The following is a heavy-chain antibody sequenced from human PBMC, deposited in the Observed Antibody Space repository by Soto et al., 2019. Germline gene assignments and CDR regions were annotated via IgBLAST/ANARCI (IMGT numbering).Heavy chain of an antibody. D-gene: IGHD6-19*01. CDR3: ARDRLARGIPVAGRIDY. Sequence: SETLSLTCTVSGGSINNHYWSWIRQPPGKGLEWIGYIYYSGSTNYNPSLKSRVTISVDTSKNHFSLNLTSVTAADTAVYYCARDRLARGIPVAGRIDYWGQGALVTVSS. CDR2: IYYSGST. CDR1: GGSINNHY. J-gene: IGHJ4*02. V-gene: IGHV4-59*11.